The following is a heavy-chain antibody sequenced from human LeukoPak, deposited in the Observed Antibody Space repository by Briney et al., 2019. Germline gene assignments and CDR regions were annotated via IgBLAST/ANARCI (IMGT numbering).Heavy chain of an antibody. D-gene: IGHD1-7*01. J-gene: IGHJ6*03. V-gene: IGHV4-4*07. CDR3: ARAGTAYYYYYMDV. Sequence: SETLSLTCTVSGGSISSYYWSWIRQPAGKGLEWIGRIYTSGSTNYNPSLKSRVTISVDTSKNQFSLKLSSVTAADTAVYYCARAGTAYYYYYMDVWGKGTTVTVSS. CDR2: IYTSGST. CDR1: GGSISSYY.